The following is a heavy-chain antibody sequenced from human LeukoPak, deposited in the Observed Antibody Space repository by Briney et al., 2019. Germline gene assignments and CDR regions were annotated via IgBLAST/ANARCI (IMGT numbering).Heavy chain of an antibody. CDR1: GGSISSYY. CDR3: ARGATYCSSTSCYGHKWYYYYGMDV. D-gene: IGHD2-2*01. Sequence: KPSETLSLTCTVSGGSISSYYWSWIRQPPGKGLEWIGYIYYSGSTNYNPSLKSRVTISVDTSKNQFSLKLSSVTAADTAVYYCARGATYCSSTSCYGHKWYYYYGMDVWGQGTTVTVPS. CDR2: IYYSGST. J-gene: IGHJ6*02. V-gene: IGHV4-59*01.